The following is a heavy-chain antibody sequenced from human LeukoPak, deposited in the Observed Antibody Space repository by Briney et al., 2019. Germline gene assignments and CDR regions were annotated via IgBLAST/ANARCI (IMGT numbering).Heavy chain of an antibody. V-gene: IGHV3-23*01. CDR1: GFTFSSYG. J-gene: IGHJ4*02. CDR2: ISGSGAST. Sequence: GGTLRLSCAASGFTFSSYGMSWVRQAPGKGLEWVSAISGSGASTYYADSVKGRFTMSRDNSKNTLYLQMNSLRAEDTAVYYCARGVGYCSGGSCQQFDYWGQGTLVTVSS. CDR3: ARGVGYCSGGSCQQFDY. D-gene: IGHD2-15*01.